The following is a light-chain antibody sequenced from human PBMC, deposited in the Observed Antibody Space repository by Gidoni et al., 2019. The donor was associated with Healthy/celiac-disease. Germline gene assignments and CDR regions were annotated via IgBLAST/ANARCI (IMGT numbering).Light chain of an antibody. CDR3: QKYNSAPHT. Sequence: DIQMTHSPSSPSASVGDRVTITCRASQGISNYLAWYQQKPGKVPQPLIYAASTLQSGVPSRFSGSGSGTDFTLTISSLQPEDVATYYCQKYNSAPHTFXQXTKVEIK. J-gene: IGKJ1*01. CDR1: QGISNY. CDR2: AAS. V-gene: IGKV1-27*01.